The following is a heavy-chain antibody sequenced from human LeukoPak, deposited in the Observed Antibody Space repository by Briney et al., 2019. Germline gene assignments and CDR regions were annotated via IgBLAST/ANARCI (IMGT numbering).Heavy chain of an antibody. CDR1: GYTFTGYY. D-gene: IGHD2-15*01. Sequence: ASVKVSCKASGYTFTGYYMHWVRQAPGQGLEWMGWITPSSGDTKYAQKFQGRVTMTRDTSISTAYMELNRLRSDDTAVYYCGRDISKKYSHWGQGTLVTVSS. CDR2: ITPSSGDT. CDR3: GRDISKKYSH. V-gene: IGHV1-2*02. J-gene: IGHJ4*02.